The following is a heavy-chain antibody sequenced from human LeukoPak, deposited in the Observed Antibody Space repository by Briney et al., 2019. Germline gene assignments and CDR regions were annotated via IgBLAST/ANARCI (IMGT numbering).Heavy chain of an antibody. CDR2: ITGTGGGT. D-gene: IGHD2-15*01. CDR3: AKDLWAGAGGSFDF. J-gene: IGHJ4*02. Sequence: GGSLRLSCAASGFIFNNYGLIWVRQAPGKGLEWVSLITGTGGGTYYADSVKGRFTISRDNSKNTLSLQMNSLRAEDTAVYYCAKDLWAGAGGSFDFWGQGALVTVSS. V-gene: IGHV3-23*01. CDR1: GFIFNNYG.